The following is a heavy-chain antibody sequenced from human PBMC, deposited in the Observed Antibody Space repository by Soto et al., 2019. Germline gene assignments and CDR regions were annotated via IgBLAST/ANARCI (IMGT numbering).Heavy chain of an antibody. CDR1: GGSITDYY. Sequence: SETLSLPCTVSGGSITDYYWSWIRQPPGKGLEWIGYIDYSGSTNFNPSLKSRVTISLDTSKNKFSLKLSSVTAADTAVYYCARVSLESSNSVVDTWGQGTLVTVSS. CDR3: ARVSLESSNSVVDT. D-gene: IGHD6-6*01. CDR2: IDYSGST. J-gene: IGHJ5*02. V-gene: IGHV4-59*01.